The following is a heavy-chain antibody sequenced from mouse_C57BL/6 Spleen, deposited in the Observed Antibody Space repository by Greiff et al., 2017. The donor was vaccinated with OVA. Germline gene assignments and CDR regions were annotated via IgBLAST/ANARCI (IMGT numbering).Heavy chain of an antibody. Sequence: QVQLQQSGAELVKPGASVKLSCKASGYTFTSYWMHWVKQRPGQGLEWIGMIHPNSGSTNYNEKFKSKATLTVDKSSSTAYMQLSSLTSEDSAVYYCARDGPYAMDYWGQGTSVTVSS. D-gene: IGHD2-3*01. CDR3: ARDGPYAMDY. CDR2: IHPNSGST. V-gene: IGHV1-64*01. J-gene: IGHJ4*01. CDR1: GYTFTSYW.